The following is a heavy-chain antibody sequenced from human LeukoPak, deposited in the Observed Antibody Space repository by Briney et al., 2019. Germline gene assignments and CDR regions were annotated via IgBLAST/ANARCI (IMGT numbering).Heavy chain of an antibody. D-gene: IGHD6-13*01. CDR3: ASLPTYSSSWYRCLRPVIDY. CDR2: INSDGSST. J-gene: IGHJ4*02. Sequence: GGSLRLSCAASGFTFSSYWMHWVRQAPGKGLVWVSRINSDGSSTSYADSVKGRFTISRDNAKNTLYLQMNSLRAEDTAVYYCASLPTYSSSWYRCLRPVIDYWGQGTLVTVSS. V-gene: IGHV3-74*01. CDR1: GFTFSSYW.